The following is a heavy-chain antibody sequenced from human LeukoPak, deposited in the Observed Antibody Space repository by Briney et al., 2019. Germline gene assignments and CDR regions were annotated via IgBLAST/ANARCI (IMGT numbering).Heavy chain of an antibody. D-gene: IGHD2-15*01. CDR2: IYPGDSDT. CDR3: ARQLYCSGGSCYSVPDAFDI. Sequence: GESLKISCKGSGYSFTSYWIGWVRQMPGKGLEWMGIIYPGDSDTRYSPSFQGRVTIPADKSISTAYLQWSSLKASDTAMYYCARQLYCSGGSCYSVPDAFDIWGQGTMVTVSS. J-gene: IGHJ3*02. CDR1: GYSFTSYW. V-gene: IGHV5-51*01.